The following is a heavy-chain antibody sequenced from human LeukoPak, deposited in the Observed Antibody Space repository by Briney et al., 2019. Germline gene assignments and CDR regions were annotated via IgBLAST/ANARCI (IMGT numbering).Heavy chain of an antibody. CDR1: GFTFSSYS. Sequence: GGSLRLSCAASGFTFSSYSMNWVRQAPGKGLEWVSYISSSSSTIYYADSVKGRFTISRDNAKNSLHLQMSSLRAEDTAVYYWARFRSGSYFDYWGQGTLVTVSS. CDR2: ISSSSSTI. D-gene: IGHD1-26*01. V-gene: IGHV3-48*01. J-gene: IGHJ4*02. CDR3: ARFRSGSYFDY.